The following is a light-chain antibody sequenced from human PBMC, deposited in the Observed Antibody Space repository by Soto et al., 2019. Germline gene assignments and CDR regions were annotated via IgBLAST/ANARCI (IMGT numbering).Light chain of an antibody. V-gene: IGLV2-14*01. Sequence: QSALTQPASVSGSPGQSITISCSGTRSDIGSYNYVAWYQQFPGKTPKILIYGVSNRPSGVSSRFSGSKSGNTASLTISGLQAEDEADYYCVSYIESTVTHWVFGGGTKLTVL. CDR3: VSYIESTVTHWV. CDR2: GVS. CDR1: RSDIGSYNY. J-gene: IGLJ3*02.